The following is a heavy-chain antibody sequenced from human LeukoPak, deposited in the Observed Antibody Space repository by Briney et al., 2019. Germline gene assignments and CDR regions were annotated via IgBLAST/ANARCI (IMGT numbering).Heavy chain of an antibody. CDR3: AREMATGYYMDV. V-gene: IGHV1-2*02. D-gene: IGHD5-24*01. CDR2: INPNSGGT. Sequence: SVKVSCKASGYTFTGYYMHWVRQAPGQGLEWMGWINPNSGGTNYAQKFQGRVTMTRNTSVSTAYMELSSLRSEDTAVYYCAREMATGYYMDVWGKGTTVTISS. CDR1: GYTFTGYY. J-gene: IGHJ6*03.